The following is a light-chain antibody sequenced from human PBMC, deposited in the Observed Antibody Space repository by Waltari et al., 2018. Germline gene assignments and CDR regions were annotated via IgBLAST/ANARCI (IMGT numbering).Light chain of an antibody. V-gene: IGLV2-11*01. CDR2: DVS. J-gene: IGLJ2*01. Sequence: QSALTQPRSVSGSPGQSVTISCTGTSSDAGGYNYLSWYQQHPGQAPKLMIYDVSKRPSGVPDRFSGSKSCHTASLTISGLQAEDEADYYCCSYAGSYPVVFGGGTKLTVL. CDR1: SSDAGGYNY. CDR3: CSYAGSYPVV.